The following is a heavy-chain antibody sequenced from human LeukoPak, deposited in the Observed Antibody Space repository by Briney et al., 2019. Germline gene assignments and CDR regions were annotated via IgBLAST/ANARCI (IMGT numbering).Heavy chain of an antibody. CDR2: RNSDGSVR. V-gene: IGHV3-74*01. CDR3: ARDPSVNNAIGYNWFDH. J-gene: IGHJ5*02. Sequence: PGECLRLSSAASGFCFSSDWMHSVRQAPGKRRGWVSRRNSDGSVRNYADSVEGRFIISRDNAKNTLYLQMNNLGVEDTAVYFCARDPSVNNAIGYNWFDHWGQGALVTVSS. D-gene: IGHD2/OR15-2a*01. CDR1: GFCFSSDW.